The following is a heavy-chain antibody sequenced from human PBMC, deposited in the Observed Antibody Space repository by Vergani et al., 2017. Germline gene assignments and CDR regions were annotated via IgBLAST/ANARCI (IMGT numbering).Heavy chain of an antibody. Sequence: QITLKESGPTLVKPTQTLTLTCTFSGFSLSTSGVGVGWVRQPPGKALEWLAVIFWNYDKRYSPPLRSRLTITKDTSKRQVVLTMTNMDPVDTATYYCAHSVDTAFQDAFDIWGQGTMVTVSS. V-gene: IGHV2-5*01. CDR2: IFWNYDK. J-gene: IGHJ3*02. D-gene: IGHD5-18*01. CDR1: GFSLSTSGVG. CDR3: AHSVDTAFQDAFDI.